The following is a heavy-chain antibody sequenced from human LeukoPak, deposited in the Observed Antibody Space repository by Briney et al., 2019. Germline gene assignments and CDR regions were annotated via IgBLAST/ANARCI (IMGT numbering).Heavy chain of an antibody. J-gene: IGHJ4*02. Sequence: SETLSLTCTVSGGSISSSSYYWGWIRQPPGKGLEWIGSIYYSGSTNYNPSLKSRVTISVDTSKNQFSLKLSSVTAADTAVYYCARTAAAGTSSPHYWGQGTLVTVSS. CDR3: ARTAAAGTSSPHY. CDR1: GGSISSSSYY. D-gene: IGHD6-13*01. V-gene: IGHV4-39*07. CDR2: IYYSGST.